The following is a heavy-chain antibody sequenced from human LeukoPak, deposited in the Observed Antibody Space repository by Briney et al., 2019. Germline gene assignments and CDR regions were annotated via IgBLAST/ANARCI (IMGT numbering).Heavy chain of an antibody. CDR2: ISYDGSNK. D-gene: IGHD3-10*01. J-gene: IGHJ5*02. CDR3: ASLGPYGSGSYPAFDP. Sequence: GRSLRLSCAASGFTFSSYAMHWVRQAPGKGLEWVAVISYDGSNKYYADSVKGRFTISRDNSKNTLYLQMNSLRAEDTAVYYCASLGPYGSGSYPAFDPWGQGTLVTVSS. CDR1: GFTFSSYA. V-gene: IGHV3-30-3*01.